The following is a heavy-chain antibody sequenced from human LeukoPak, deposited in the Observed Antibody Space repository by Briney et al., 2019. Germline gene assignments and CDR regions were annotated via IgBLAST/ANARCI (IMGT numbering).Heavy chain of an antibody. D-gene: IGHD2-2*01. Sequence: ASVKVSCKASGYTFTSYGISWVRQAPGQGLEWMGWISAYNGNTNYAQKLQGRVTMTTDTSTSTAYMELRSLRSDDTAVYYCARVVVGPAARFYYYYYMDVWGKGTTVTVSS. V-gene: IGHV1-18*01. CDR2: ISAYNGNT. CDR3: ARVVVGPAARFYYYYYMDV. J-gene: IGHJ6*03. CDR1: GYTFTSYG.